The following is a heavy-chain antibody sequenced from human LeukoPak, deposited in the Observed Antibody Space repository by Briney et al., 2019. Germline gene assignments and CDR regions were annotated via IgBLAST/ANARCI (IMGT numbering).Heavy chain of an antibody. D-gene: IGHD3-10*01. V-gene: IGHV3-33*01. Sequence: GRSLRLSCAASGFTFSSYGMHWARQAPGKGLEWVAVIWYDGSNKYYADSVKGRFTISRDNSKNTLYLQMNSLRAEDTAVYYCARAQGGSGSYYPDYGMDVWGQGTTVTVSS. CDR1: GFTFSSYG. CDR3: ARAQGGSGSYYPDYGMDV. CDR2: IWYDGSNK. J-gene: IGHJ6*02.